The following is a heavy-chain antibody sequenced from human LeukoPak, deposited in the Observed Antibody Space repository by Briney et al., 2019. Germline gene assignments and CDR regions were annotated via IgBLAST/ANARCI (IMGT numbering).Heavy chain of an antibody. CDR3: ARSLDYYDSSGYPIDY. V-gene: IGHV5-10-1*01. J-gene: IGHJ4*02. D-gene: IGHD3-22*01. Sequence: GESLKISCKGSGYSFTSYWISWVRQMPGKGLEWMGRIDPSDSYTNYSPSFQGHVTISADKSISTAYLQWSSLKASDTAMYYCARSLDYYDSSGYPIDYWGQGTLVTVSS. CDR2: IDPSDSYT. CDR1: GYSFTSYW.